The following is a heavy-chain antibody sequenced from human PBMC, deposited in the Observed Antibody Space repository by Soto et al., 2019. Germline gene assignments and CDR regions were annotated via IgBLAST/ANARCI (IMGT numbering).Heavy chain of an antibody. CDR2: TYYRSKWYN. V-gene: IGHV6-1*01. CDR3: VRDVGFDFDY. Sequence: XQXLSLTCAISGDXVSSNTAAWNWIRQSPSRGLEWLGRTYYRSKWYNDYAVSVKSRITINPDTSKNQFSLNLNSVTPEDTALYYCVRDVGFDFDYWGQGTLVTVSS. J-gene: IGHJ4*02. CDR1: GDXVSSNTAA. D-gene: IGHD1-26*01.